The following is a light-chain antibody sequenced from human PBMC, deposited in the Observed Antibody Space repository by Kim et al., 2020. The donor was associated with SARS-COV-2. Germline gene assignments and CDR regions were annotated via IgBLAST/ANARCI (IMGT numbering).Light chain of an antibody. V-gene: IGKV3-15*01. CDR3: QQSNNWPPLT. CDR1: QTINNK. Sequence: SPGERSTLSSRASQTINNKLVCYQQKPGQAPRHLIYDATTSATGIPARFIGSGSETDFTLTINSLQSEDFAVYYCQQSNNWPPLTFGQGTKVDIK. CDR2: DAT. J-gene: IGKJ1*01.